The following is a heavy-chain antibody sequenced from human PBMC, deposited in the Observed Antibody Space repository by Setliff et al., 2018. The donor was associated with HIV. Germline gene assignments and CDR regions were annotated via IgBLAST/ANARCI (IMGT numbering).Heavy chain of an antibody. Sequence: GGSLRLSCAASGFTASGFTFSSAWMTWVRQCPGKGLEWLGRMTSRHDGGTTDYAAPVKGRFTFSRDDSTNTLYLQMNNLKIEDTAVYYCSWADIWGQGTMVTVSS. V-gene: IGHV3-15*01. CDR1: GFTFSSAW. J-gene: IGHJ3*02. CDR3: SWADI. CDR2: MTSRHDGGTT.